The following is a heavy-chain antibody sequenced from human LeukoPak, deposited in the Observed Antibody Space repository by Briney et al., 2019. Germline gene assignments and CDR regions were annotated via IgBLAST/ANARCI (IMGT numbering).Heavy chain of an antibody. J-gene: IGHJ6*03. Sequence: ASVKVSCKASGGTFSSYAISWVRQAPGQGLEWMGGIIPIFGTANYAQKFQGRVTITTDESTSTAYMELSSLRSEDTAVYYCALGYCSSTSCYTDYYYYYYMDVWGKGTTVTVSS. D-gene: IGHD2-2*02. CDR3: ALGYCSSTSCYTDYYYYYYMDV. CDR2: IIPIFGTA. V-gene: IGHV1-69*05. CDR1: GGTFSSYA.